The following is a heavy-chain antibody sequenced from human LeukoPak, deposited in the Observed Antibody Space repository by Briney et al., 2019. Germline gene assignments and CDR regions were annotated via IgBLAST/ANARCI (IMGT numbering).Heavy chain of an antibody. CDR1: GCTFSSYA. CDR2: IIPIFGTA. Sequence: SVTVSCKASGCTFSSYAISWVRQAPGQGLEWMGRIIPIFGTANYAQKFQGRVTITADKSTSTAYMELSSLRSEDTAVYYCAREGRYCSSTSCYLGLVWFDPWGQGTLVTVSS. D-gene: IGHD2-2*01. V-gene: IGHV1-69*06. J-gene: IGHJ5*02. CDR3: AREGRYCSSTSCYLGLVWFDP.